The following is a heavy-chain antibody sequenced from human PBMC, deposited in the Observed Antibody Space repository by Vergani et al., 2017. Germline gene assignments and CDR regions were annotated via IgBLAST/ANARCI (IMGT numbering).Heavy chain of an antibody. V-gene: IGHV6-1*01. CDR3: ARDSRDDFWRGYYMAV. CDR2: TYYRSKWYN. D-gene: IGHD3-3*01. J-gene: IGHJ6*04. Sequence: QVQLQQSGPGLVKPSQTLSLTCAISGDSVSSNSAAWNWIRQPPSRGLEWLGRTYYRSKWYNDYAVSVKSPITINPDTSKNQFSLQLNSVTPEDTAIYYCARDSRDDFWRGYYMAVWSKGTTVTV. CDR1: GDSVSSNSAA.